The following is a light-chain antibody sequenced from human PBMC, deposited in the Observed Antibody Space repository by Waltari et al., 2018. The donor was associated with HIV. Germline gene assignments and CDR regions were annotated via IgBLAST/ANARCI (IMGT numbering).Light chain of an antibody. V-gene: IGLV1-44*01. CDR1: SANIGSNT. CDR2: SNN. J-gene: IGLJ2*01. Sequence: QSVLTQPPSASGTPGQRVTISCSGSSANIGSNTVNWYQQPPGTAPKLHIYSNNQRASGVPDRFSGSKSGTSASLAISGLQSEDEADYYCAAWDDSLNGPGVVFGGGTKLTVL. CDR3: AAWDDSLNGPGVV.